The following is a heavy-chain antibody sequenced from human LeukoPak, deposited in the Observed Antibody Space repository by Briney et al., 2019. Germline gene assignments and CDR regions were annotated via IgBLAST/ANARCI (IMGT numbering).Heavy chain of an antibody. V-gene: IGHV1-8*01. CDR3: ATTVTTSSYGDWLDP. CDR1: GYTFTSYD. D-gene: IGHD4-11*01. CDR2: MNPNSGNT. Sequence: ASVKVSCTASGYTFTSYDINWVRQATGQGLEWMGWMNPNSGNTGYAQKFQGRVTMTRNTSISTAYMELSSLRSEDTAVYYCATTVTTSSYGDWLDPWRQGTLVTVSS. J-gene: IGHJ5*02.